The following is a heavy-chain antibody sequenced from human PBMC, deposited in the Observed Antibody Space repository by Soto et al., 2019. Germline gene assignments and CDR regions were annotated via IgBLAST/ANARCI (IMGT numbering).Heavy chain of an antibody. J-gene: IGHJ6*02. CDR1: GGTLSSYA. CDR3: ARGITGTVSYYYGMDV. V-gene: IGHV1-69*12. Sequence: QVQLVQSGAEVKKPGSSVKVSCKASGGTLSSYAISWVRQAPGQGLEWMGGIIPIFGTATYAQKFQGRVTITADESTSTAYMELSSLRSEDTAVYYGARGITGTVSYYYGMDVWGQGTTVTVSS. CDR2: IIPIFGTA. D-gene: IGHD1-20*01.